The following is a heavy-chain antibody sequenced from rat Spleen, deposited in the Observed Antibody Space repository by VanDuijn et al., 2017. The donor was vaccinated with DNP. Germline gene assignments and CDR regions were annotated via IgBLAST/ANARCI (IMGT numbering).Heavy chain of an antibody. CDR2: ICYGGDTT. CDR3: ARGGRSYFDY. Sequence: EVQLVESGGGLVQPGRSLKLSCAASGFTFSNYYMAWVRQAPKKGLEWVATICYGGDTTYYRDSVKGRFTISRDNAKSTLYLQMESLRSEDTATYYCARGGRSYFDYWGQGVMVTVSS. V-gene: IGHV5-25*01. D-gene: IGHD1-11*01. J-gene: IGHJ2*01. CDR1: GFTFSNYY.